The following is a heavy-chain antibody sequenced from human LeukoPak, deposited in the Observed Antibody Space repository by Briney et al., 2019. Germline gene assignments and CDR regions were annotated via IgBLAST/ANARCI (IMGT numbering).Heavy chain of an antibody. CDR1: GLTFDDYA. J-gene: IGHJ5*02. Sequence: PGGSLRLSCAASGLTFDDYAMHWVRQAPGKGLEWISLISWDGGSTYYADSVKGRFTISRDNSKNSLYLQMNSLRAEDTALYYCAKDLRGYSGYAPETWGQGTLVTVSS. V-gene: IGHV3-43D*03. CDR2: ISWDGGST. CDR3: AKDLRGYSGYAPET. D-gene: IGHD5-12*01.